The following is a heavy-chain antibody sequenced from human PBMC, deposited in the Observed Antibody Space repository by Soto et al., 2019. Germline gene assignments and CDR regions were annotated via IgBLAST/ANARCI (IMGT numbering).Heavy chain of an antibody. CDR2: IWYDGSNK. V-gene: IGHV3-33*01. J-gene: IGHJ6*02. Sequence: PGGSLRLSCAASGFTFSSYCMHWVRQAPGKGLEWVSVIWYDGSNKYYADSVKGRFTISRDNSKNTLYLQMNSLRAEDTAVYYCAREPRVQNGMDVWGQGTTVTVSS. D-gene: IGHD1-1*01. CDR1: GFTFSSYC. CDR3: AREPRVQNGMDV.